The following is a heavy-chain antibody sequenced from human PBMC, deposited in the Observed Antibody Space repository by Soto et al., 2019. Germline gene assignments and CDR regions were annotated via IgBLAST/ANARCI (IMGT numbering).Heavy chain of an antibody. D-gene: IGHD2-8*01. CDR3: ARDRMSFFDP. J-gene: IGHJ5*02. V-gene: IGHV4-34*01. CDR1: GGSFSGYY. Sequence: SETLSLTCAVYGGSFSGYYWSWIRQPPGRGLEWIGEINHSGSTNYNPSLKSRVTISVDTSKNQFSLKLSSVTAADTAMYYCARDRMSFFDPWGQGTLVTVSS. CDR2: INHSGST.